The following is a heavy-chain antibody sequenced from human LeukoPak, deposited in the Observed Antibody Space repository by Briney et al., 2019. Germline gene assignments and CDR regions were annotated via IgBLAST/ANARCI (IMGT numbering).Heavy chain of an antibody. Sequence: GGSLRLSCAASGFTINNYAMNWVRQAPRKGLEWVSSISSRSTYIYYADSVKGRFTISRDNAKNSLFLQMNGLRAEDTAVYYCVRDKGLGWFDPWGQGTLVTVSS. D-gene: IGHD3/OR15-3a*01. V-gene: IGHV3-21*01. J-gene: IGHJ5*02. CDR3: VRDKGLGWFDP. CDR1: GFTINNYA. CDR2: ISSRSTYI.